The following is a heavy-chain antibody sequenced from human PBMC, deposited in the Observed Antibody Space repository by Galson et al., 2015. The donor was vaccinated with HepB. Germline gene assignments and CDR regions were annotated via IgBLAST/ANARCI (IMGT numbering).Heavy chain of an antibody. CDR3: ASVIVVVNYWSGLDY. V-gene: IGHV3-30*03. CDR1: GFTFSNAW. D-gene: IGHD3-22*01. CDR2: ISYDGSNK. J-gene: IGHJ4*02. Sequence: SLRLSCAAYGFTFSNAWMSWVRQAPGKGLEWVAVISYDGSNKYYADSVKGRFTISRDNSKNTLYLQMNSLRAEDTAVYYCASVIVVVNYWSGLDYWGQGTLVTVSS.